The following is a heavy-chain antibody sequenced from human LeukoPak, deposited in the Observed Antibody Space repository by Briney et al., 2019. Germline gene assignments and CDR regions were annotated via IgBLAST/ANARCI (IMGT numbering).Heavy chain of an antibody. Sequence: SETLSLTCTVSAGSISSYYWSWIRQPPGKGLEWIGYIYYSGTTYCNSSLKSRVTISVDTSKNQFSLKLSSVTAADTAVYYCARRGRVYASSSGFDYWGQGTLVTVSS. D-gene: IGHD6-6*01. CDR1: AGSISSYY. V-gene: IGHV4-59*04. J-gene: IGHJ4*02. CDR2: IYYSGTT. CDR3: ARRGRVYASSSGFDY.